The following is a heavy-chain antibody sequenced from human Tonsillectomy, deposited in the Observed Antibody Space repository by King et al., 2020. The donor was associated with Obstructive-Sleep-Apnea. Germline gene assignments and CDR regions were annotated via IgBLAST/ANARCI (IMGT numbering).Heavy chain of an antibody. CDR3: ARAPSDTAMVTVYFDY. CDR2: IYPRDSDT. Sequence: VQLVESGAEVKKPGESLKISCKGSGYSFTSYWIGWVRQIPGKGLEWRGSIYPRDSDTSYSPSFQGHVTISVDKSISTAYLQWSSLKASDTAMYYCARAPSDTAMVTVYFDYWGQGTLVTVSS. D-gene: IGHD5-18*01. J-gene: IGHJ4*02. CDR1: GYSFTSYW. V-gene: IGHV5-51*01.